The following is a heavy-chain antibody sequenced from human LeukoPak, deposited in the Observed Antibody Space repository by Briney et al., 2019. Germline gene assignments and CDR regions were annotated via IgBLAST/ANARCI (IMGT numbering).Heavy chain of an antibody. V-gene: IGHV4-30-2*01. CDR3: ARVEAAEFAFDI. D-gene: IGHD6-13*01. Sequence: SETLSLTCTVSGGSISSGGYYWSWIRQPPGKGLEWIGYIYHSGSTYYNPSLKSRVTISVDRSKNQFSLKLSSVTAADTAVYYCARVEAAEFAFDIWGQGTMVTISS. CDR2: IYHSGST. CDR1: GGSISSGGYY. J-gene: IGHJ3*02.